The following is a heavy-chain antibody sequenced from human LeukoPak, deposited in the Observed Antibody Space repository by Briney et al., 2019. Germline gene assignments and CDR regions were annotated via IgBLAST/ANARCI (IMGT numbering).Heavy chain of an antibody. V-gene: IGHV3-23*01. CDR2: ISGSGGST. CDR1: GFTFSSYA. Sequence: GGSLRLSCAASGFTFSSYAMSWVRQAPGKGLEWVPAISGSGGSTYYADSVKGRFTISRDNSKNTLYLQMNSLRAEDTAVYYCAKGVVGAKVFYFDYWGQGTLVTVSS. J-gene: IGHJ4*02. D-gene: IGHD1-26*01. CDR3: AKGVVGAKVFYFDY.